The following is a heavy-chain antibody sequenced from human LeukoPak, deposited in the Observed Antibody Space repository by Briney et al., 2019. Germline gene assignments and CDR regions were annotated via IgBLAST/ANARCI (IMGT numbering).Heavy chain of an antibody. CDR1: GYSFTSYW. J-gene: IGHJ4*02. CDR2: IYPGDSDT. Sequence: GESLKISCKGSGYSFTSYWIGWVRQMPGKGLEWMGIIYPGDSDTRYSPSFQGQVTISADKSISTAYLQWSSLKASDTAMYYCAITSPIDDSSGYFYYWGPGILGNVS. D-gene: IGHD3-22*01. CDR3: AITSPIDDSSGYFYY. V-gene: IGHV5-51*01.